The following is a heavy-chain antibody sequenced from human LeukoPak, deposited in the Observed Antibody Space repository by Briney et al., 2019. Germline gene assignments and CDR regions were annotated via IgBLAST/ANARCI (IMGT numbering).Heavy chain of an antibody. CDR2: IYSSGRT. D-gene: IGHD5-24*01. CDR1: GVTVSNNY. Sequence: PGGSLLLSCAASGVTVSNNYMGWVRQAPGKGLNYVSIIYSSGRTYYADPVKGRFTISRDNSKNTLYLQMNNLRAEATAVYYCARGGDGDNSLPFDYWGQGTLVTVSS. V-gene: IGHV3-53*01. J-gene: IGHJ4*02. CDR3: ARGGDGDNSLPFDY.